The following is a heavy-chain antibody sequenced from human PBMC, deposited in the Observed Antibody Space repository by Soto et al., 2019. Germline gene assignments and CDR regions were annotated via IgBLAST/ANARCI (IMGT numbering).Heavy chain of an antibody. CDR2: IIPIFGTA. CDR3: ARDPGLGSSYPPLDY. J-gene: IGHJ4*01. Sequence: VKGSCKAAGGTFSSYAISWVRQAPGQGLEWMGGIIPIFGTANYAQKFQGRVTMTTDISMSTAYLELSSLTSEDSAIYYCARDPGLGSSYPPLDYWGQGSLVTVSS. V-gene: IGHV1-69*05. D-gene: IGHD3-10*01. CDR1: GGTFSSYA.